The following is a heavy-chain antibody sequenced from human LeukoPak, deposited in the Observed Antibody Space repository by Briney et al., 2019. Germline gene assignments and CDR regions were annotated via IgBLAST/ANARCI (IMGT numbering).Heavy chain of an antibody. J-gene: IGHJ3*02. Sequence: GGSLSLSCAASGFTFRDYFMSWIRQAPGKGLEWVGYTHTAGSTIYYAESMKVRFTISRDNAKNSLYLQMNTLRAEDTAVYYCARATYDSSAVDAFDIWGQGTMVTVSP. D-gene: IGHD3-22*01. CDR3: ARATYDSSAVDAFDI. CDR1: GFTFRDYF. V-gene: IGHV3-11*01. CDR2: THTAGSTI.